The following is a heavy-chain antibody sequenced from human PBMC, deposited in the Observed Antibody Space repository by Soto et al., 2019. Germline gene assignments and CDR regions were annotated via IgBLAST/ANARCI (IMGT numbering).Heavy chain of an antibody. D-gene: IGHD2-8*01. Sequence: PGGSLRLSCAASGFTYINYAMSWVRQAPGKGLEWVSVIYSGGSTYYADSVKGRFTISRDNSKNTLYLQMNSLRAEDTAVYYCAKDLNCTNGVCYTGYFDYWGQGTLVTVSS. J-gene: IGHJ4*02. CDR2: IYSGGST. CDR1: GFTYINYA. V-gene: IGHV3-23*03. CDR3: AKDLNCTNGVCYTGYFDY.